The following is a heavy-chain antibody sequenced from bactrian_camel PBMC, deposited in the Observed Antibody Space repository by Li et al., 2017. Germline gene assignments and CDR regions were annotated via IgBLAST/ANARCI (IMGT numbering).Heavy chain of an antibody. CDR2: IDSDGGT. V-gene: IGHV3S53*01. Sequence: VQLVESGGGSVQAGGSLRLSCAASGYITSTKYMGWFRQAPGKEREGVAAIDSDGGTSYADSVKGRFTISVDNAKNILYLQMSGLVSEDTAMYYCAARFGTLQCPSSIGS. D-gene: IGHD1*01. CDR1: GYITSTKY.